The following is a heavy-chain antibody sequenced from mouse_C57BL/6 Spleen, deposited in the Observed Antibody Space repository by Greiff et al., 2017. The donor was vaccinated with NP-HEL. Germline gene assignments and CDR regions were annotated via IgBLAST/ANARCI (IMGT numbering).Heavy chain of an antibody. J-gene: IGHJ2*01. CDR2: ISYDGSN. V-gene: IGHV3-6*01. D-gene: IGHD4-1*01. CDR3: ARRGDWGYYFDY. CDR1: GYSITSGYY. Sequence: EVQLQQSGPGLVKPSQSLSLTCSVTGYSITSGYYWNWIRQFPGNKLEWMGYISYDGSNNYNPSLKNRISITRDTSKNQFFLKLNSVTTEDTATYYCARRGDWGYYFDYWGQGTTLTVSS.